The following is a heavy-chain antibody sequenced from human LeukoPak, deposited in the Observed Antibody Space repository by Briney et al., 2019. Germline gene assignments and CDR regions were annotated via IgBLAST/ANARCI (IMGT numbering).Heavy chain of an antibody. CDR3: ARDRGGYYFDY. V-gene: IGHV3-33*01. J-gene: IGHJ4*02. CDR1: GFTFSSSG. D-gene: IGHD3-16*01. CDR2: IWYDGSNK. Sequence: PGGSLRLSCAASGFTFSSSGMHWVRQAPGKGLEWVAVIWYDGSNKYYADSVKGRFTISRDNSKNTLYLQMNSLRAEDTAVYYCARDRGGYYFDYWGQGTLVTVSS.